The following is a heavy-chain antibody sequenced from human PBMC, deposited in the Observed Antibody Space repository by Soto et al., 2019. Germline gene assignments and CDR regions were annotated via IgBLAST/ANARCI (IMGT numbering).Heavy chain of an antibody. D-gene: IGHD6-13*01. Sequence: SETLSLTCTVSGGSISSYYWSWIRQPPGKGLEWIGYIYYSGSTNYNPSLKSRVTISVDTSKNQFSLKLSSVTAADTAVYYCARFYSSSYSYYYYYYMDVWGKGTTVTVSS. V-gene: IGHV4-59*08. CDR1: GGSISSYY. J-gene: IGHJ6*03. CDR3: ARFYSSSYSYYYYYYMDV. CDR2: IYYSGST.